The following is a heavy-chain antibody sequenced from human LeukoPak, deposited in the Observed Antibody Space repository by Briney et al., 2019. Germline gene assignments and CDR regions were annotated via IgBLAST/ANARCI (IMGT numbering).Heavy chain of an antibody. J-gene: IGHJ6*03. Sequence: PGGSLRLSCAASGFTFDDYAMHWVRQAPGKGLEWVSGISWNSGSIGYADSVKGRFTISGDNAKNSLYLQMNSLGAEDTALYYCAKDLSRYGYYMDVWGKGTTVTISS. CDR3: AKDLSRYGYYMDV. V-gene: IGHV3-9*01. CDR1: GFTFDDYA. D-gene: IGHD5-18*01. CDR2: ISWNSGSI.